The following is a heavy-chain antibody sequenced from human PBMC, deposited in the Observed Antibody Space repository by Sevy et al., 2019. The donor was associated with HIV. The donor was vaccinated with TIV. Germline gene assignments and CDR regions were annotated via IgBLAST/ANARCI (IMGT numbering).Heavy chain of an antibody. CDR1: GFTFSSHW. CDR2: LNGDGSSA. V-gene: IGHV3-74*01. D-gene: IGHD6-19*01. J-gene: IGHJ5*02. Sequence: GGSLRLSCAASGFTFSSHWMHWVRQAPGKGLVWVSCLNGDGSSASYADFVKGRFTISRDNDKNTLYLQISSLTADDTAVYYCTRGRSGAYGWFDPWGQGTLVTVSS. CDR3: TRGRSGAYGWFDP.